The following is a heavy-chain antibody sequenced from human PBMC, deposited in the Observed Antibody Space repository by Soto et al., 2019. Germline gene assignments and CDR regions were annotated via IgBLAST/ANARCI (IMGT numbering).Heavy chain of an antibody. CDR3: AIQAGDTVTGNYYYYMDV. D-gene: IGHD4-17*01. Sequence: QVQLQQWGAGLLKPSETLSLTCAVYGGSFSGYYWSWIRQPPGKGLEWIGEINHSGSTNYNPSLKSRVTISVATSKNQFSLKLSSVTAADTAVYYCAIQAGDTVTGNYYYYMDVWGKGTTGTVSS. CDR2: INHSGST. V-gene: IGHV4-34*01. CDR1: GGSFSGYY. J-gene: IGHJ6*03.